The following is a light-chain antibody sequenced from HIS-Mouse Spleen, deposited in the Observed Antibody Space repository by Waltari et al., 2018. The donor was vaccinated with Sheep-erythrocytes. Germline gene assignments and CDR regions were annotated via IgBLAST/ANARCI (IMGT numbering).Light chain of an antibody. CDR1: SSDVGGYNY. Sequence: QSALTQPASVSGSPGQSITISCTGTSSDVGGYNYVSWYQQHPGKVPKLMIYEVSNRPSGVSNRFSGLQAEDEADYYCSSYTSSSTWVFGGGTKLTVL. CDR3: SSYTSSSTWV. V-gene: IGLV2-14*01. CDR2: EVS. J-gene: IGLJ3*02.